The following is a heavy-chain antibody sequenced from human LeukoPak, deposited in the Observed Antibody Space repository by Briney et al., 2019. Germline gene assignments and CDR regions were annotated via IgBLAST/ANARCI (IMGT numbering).Heavy chain of an antibody. CDR2: ISGSGGST. V-gene: IGHV3-23*01. Sequence: GGSLRLSCAASGFTFSNYAVNWVRQAPGKGLEWVSAISGSGGSTYYADSVKGRFTISRDNSKNTLYLQMNSLRAEDTAVYYCAKRSQLRFLEWLSPKQYYFDYWGQGTLVTVSS. D-gene: IGHD3-3*01. J-gene: IGHJ4*02. CDR1: GFTFSNYA. CDR3: AKRSQLRFLEWLSPKQYYFDY.